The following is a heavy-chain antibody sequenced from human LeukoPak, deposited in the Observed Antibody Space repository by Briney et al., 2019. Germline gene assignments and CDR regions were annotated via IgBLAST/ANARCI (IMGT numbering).Heavy chain of an antibody. CDR1: GYSISSGYY. Sequence: SETLSLTCTVSGYSISSGYYWGWIRQPPGKGLEWIGSIYHSGSTYYNPSLKSRVTISVDTSKNQFSLKLSSVTAADTAVYYCARVVGAPRGDYYYYMDVWGKGTTVTVSS. V-gene: IGHV4-38-2*02. J-gene: IGHJ6*03. CDR3: ARVVGAPRGDYYYYMDV. CDR2: IYHSGST. D-gene: IGHD1-26*01.